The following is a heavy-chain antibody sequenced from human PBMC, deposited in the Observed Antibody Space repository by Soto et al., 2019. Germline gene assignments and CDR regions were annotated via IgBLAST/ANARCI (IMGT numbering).Heavy chain of an antibody. D-gene: IGHD6-13*01. V-gene: IGHV3-73*01. CDR1: GFTFSGSA. CDR2: IRSKANSYAT. Sequence: GGSLRLSCAASGFTFSGSAMHWVRQASGKGLEWVGRIRSKANSYATAYAASVKGRFTISREDSKNTAYLQMNSLKTEDTAVYYCTSEIAAAGTSYYYYYMDVWGKGTTVTVSS. J-gene: IGHJ6*03. CDR3: TSEIAAAGTSYYYYYMDV.